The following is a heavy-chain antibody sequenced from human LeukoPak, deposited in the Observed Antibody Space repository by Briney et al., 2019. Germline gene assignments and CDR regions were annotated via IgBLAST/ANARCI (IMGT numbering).Heavy chain of an antibody. V-gene: IGHV4-59*01. CDR2: VFYSGST. Sequence: SETLSLTCTVSGGSIRPYYWGWIRQPPGKGLEWIGYVFYSGSTDYNPSLKSRVTISVDTSKNQFSLNLTSVTAADTAVYYCARGPGTTISYYGMDVWGQGTTVTVSS. CDR1: GGSIRPYY. D-gene: IGHD1-7*01. J-gene: IGHJ6*02. CDR3: ARGPGTTISYYGMDV.